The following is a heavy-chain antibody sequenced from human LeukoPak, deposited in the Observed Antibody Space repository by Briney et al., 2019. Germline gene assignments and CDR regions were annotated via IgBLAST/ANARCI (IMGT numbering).Heavy chain of an antibody. CDR3: ARREVKLDYFDV. CDR1: GFSRSTSGVG. D-gene: IGHD1-1*01. CDR2: TYWDDDK. J-gene: IGHJ4*02. Sequence: SGPTLVKPTQTLTLTCTFSGFSRSTSGVGVGWIRQPPGKALEWLALTYWDDDKRYSPYLKSRLTITKDTSKNQVVLIMTNLDPMDAATYYCARREVKLDYFDVWGQGTLVTVSS. V-gene: IGHV2-5*02.